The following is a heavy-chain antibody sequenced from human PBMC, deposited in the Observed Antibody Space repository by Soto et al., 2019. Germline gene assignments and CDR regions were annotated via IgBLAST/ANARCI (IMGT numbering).Heavy chain of an antibody. CDR2: ISWNSGTI. D-gene: IGHD3-22*01. CDR3: AKDVGSYYYDTSAYHYDY. J-gene: IGHJ4*02. Sequence: SLRLSCVASGFIFEDYAMNWVRQGPGKGPEWVSGISWNSGTIGYADAVKGRFTISRDNAKNSLHLQMNSLRAEDTALYYCAKDVGSYYYDTSAYHYDYWGRGTQVTVSS. V-gene: IGHV3-9*01. CDR1: GFIFEDYA.